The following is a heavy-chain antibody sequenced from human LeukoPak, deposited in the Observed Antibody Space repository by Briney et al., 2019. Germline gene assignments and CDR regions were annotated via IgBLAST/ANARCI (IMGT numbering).Heavy chain of an antibody. CDR3: ARLYSSGYS. V-gene: IGHV3-21*01. Sequence: GGSLRLSCAASGFTFSSYSMNWVRQAPGKGLEGVSSISSSSSYIYYADSAKGRFTISRHNANNSVYLQMNSLSADDTAVYYCARLYSSGYSWGQGTLVTVSS. J-gene: IGHJ4*02. CDR2: ISSSSSYI. CDR1: GFTFSSYS. D-gene: IGHD3-22*01.